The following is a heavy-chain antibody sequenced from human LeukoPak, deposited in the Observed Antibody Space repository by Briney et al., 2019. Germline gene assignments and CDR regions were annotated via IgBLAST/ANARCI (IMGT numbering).Heavy chain of an antibody. Sequence: SQTLSLTCTVSGGSISSGGYYWSWIRQHPGKGLEWIGYIYYSGSTYYNPSLKSRVTISVDTSKNQFSLKLSSVTAADTAVYCCARAQRQLIDFDYWGQGTLVTVSS. V-gene: IGHV4-31*03. CDR3: ARAQRQLIDFDY. D-gene: IGHD3-16*01. J-gene: IGHJ4*02. CDR1: GGSISSGGYY. CDR2: IYYSGST.